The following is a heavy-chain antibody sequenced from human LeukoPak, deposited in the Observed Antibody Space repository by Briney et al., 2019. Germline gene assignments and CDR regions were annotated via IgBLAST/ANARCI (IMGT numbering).Heavy chain of an antibody. Sequence: ASVKVSCKASGYTFTSYYMHWVRQAPGQGLEWMGIINPNGGSTSYAQKFQGRVTMTRDTSTSTVYMDLSSLRSEDTAVYYCARRESQLNFDYWGQGTLVIVSS. CDR1: GYTFTSYY. V-gene: IGHV1-46*01. CDR3: ARRESQLNFDY. CDR2: INPNGGST. J-gene: IGHJ4*02. D-gene: IGHD3-10*01.